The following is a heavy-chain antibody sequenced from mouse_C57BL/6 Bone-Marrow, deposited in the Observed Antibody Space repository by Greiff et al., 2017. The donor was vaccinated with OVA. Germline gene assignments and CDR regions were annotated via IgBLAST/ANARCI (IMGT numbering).Heavy chain of an antibody. CDR2: INPYNGGT. D-gene: IGHD2-4*01. CDR3: ARMRDYDGFDY. CDR1: GYTFTDYY. V-gene: IGHV1-19*01. Sequence: EVKLMESGPVLVKPGASVKMSCKASGYTFTDYYMNWVKQSHGKSLEWIGVINPYNGGTSYNQKFKGKATLTVDKSSSTAYMELNSLTSEDSAVYYCARMRDYDGFDYWGQGTTLTVSS. J-gene: IGHJ2*01.